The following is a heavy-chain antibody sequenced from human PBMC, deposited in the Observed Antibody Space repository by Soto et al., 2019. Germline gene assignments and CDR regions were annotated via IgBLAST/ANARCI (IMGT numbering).Heavy chain of an antibody. CDR2: IYYSGST. Sequence: SQTLSLTCTVAGGSISSSSYYWGWIRQPPGKGLEWIGSIYYSGSTYYNPSLKSRVTISVDTSKNQFSLKLSSVTAADTAVYYCARHPKVVPAANRRINEGYYYYYMDVWGKGTTVTVSS. CDR3: ARHPKVVPAANRRINEGYYYYYMDV. CDR1: GGSISSSSYY. V-gene: IGHV4-39*01. D-gene: IGHD2-2*01. J-gene: IGHJ6*03.